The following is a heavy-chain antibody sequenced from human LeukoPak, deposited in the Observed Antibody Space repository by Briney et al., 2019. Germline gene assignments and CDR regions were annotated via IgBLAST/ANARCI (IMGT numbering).Heavy chain of an antibody. CDR3: AREGGYYDSSGYNNYFDY. V-gene: IGHV3-7*01. CDR1: GFTFSSYA. J-gene: IGHJ4*02. D-gene: IGHD3-22*01. CDR2: IKQDGSEK. Sequence: GGSLRLSCAASGFTFSSYAMHWVRQAPGKGLEWVANIKQDGSEKYYVDSVKGRFTISRDNAKNSLYLQMNSLRAEDTAVYYCAREGGYYDSSGYNNYFDYWGQGTLVTVSS.